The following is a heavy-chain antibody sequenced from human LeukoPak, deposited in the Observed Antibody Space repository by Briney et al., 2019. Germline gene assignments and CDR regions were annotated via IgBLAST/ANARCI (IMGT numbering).Heavy chain of an antibody. CDR1: GYTFTGYY. CDR3: ARGLGYCGGDCFSSWYLDV. V-gene: IGHV1-2*02. J-gene: IGHJ2*01. Sequence: ASVKVSCKASGYTFTGYYMHWVRQAPGQGLEWMGWINPKSGGTNYAQKFQGRVTMTRDTSISTAYMELSRLRSDDTAVYYCARGLGYCGGDCFSSWYLDVWGHGTLVTVSS. D-gene: IGHD2-21*02. CDR2: INPKSGGT.